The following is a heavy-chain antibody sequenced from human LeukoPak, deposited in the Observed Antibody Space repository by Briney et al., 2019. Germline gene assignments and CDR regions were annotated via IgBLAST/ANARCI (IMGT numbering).Heavy chain of an antibody. CDR1: GGSISSSSYY. V-gene: IGHV4-39*07. D-gene: IGHD6-19*01. J-gene: IGHJ5*02. CDR2: IYYSGST. Sequence: SETLSLTCTVSGGSISSSSYYWGWIRQPPGKGLEWIGSIYYSGSTYYNPSLKSRVTISVDTSKNQFSLKLSSVTAADTAVYYCARDSSNWFDPWGQGTLVTVSS. CDR3: ARDSSNWFDP.